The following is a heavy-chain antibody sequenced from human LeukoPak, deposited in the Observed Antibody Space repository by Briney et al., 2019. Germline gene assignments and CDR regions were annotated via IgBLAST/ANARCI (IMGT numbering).Heavy chain of an antibody. CDR3: ARGRGYSYGNLGY. CDR2: ISSSSSDI. D-gene: IGHD5-18*01. Sequence: GGSLRLSCAASGFTFSSYSMNWVRQAPGKGLEWVSSISSSSSDIYNADSVKGRFTISRDNAKNSLYLQMNSLRAEDTAVYYCARGRGYSYGNLGYWGQGTLVTVSS. J-gene: IGHJ4*02. CDR1: GFTFSSYS. V-gene: IGHV3-21*01.